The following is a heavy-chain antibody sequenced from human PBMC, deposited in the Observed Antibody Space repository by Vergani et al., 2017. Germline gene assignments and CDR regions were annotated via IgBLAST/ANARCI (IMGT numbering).Heavy chain of an antibody. J-gene: IGHJ6*02. V-gene: IGHV4-59*01. CDR2: IYYSGST. CDR3: ARQAPRGGYYYYGMDV. D-gene: IGHD3-16*01. CDR1: GGSISSYY. Sequence: QVQLQESGPGLVKPSETLSLTCTVSGGSISSYYWSWIRQPPGKGLEWIGYIYYSGSTNYNPSLKSRVTISVDTSKNQFSLKLSSVTAADTAVYYCARQAPRGGYYYYGMDVWGQGTTVTVSS.